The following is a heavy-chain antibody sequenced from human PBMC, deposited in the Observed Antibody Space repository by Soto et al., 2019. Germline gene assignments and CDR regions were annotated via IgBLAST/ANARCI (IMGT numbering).Heavy chain of an antibody. CDR2: ISYDGSNK. J-gene: IGHJ6*02. V-gene: IGHV3-30-3*01. Sequence: QVQLVESGGGVVQPGRSLRLSCAASGFTFSSYAMHWVRQAPGKGLEWVAVISYDGSNKYYADSVNGRFTISRDNSKNTLYLQMNSLRAEDTAVYYCAREGRIAVAGTPYYYYGMDVWGQGTTVTVSS. CDR1: GFTFSSYA. D-gene: IGHD6-19*01. CDR3: AREGRIAVAGTPYYYYGMDV.